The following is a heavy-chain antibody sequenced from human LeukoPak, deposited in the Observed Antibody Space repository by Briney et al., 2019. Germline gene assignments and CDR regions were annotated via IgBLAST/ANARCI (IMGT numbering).Heavy chain of an antibody. CDR2: IYTSGST. J-gene: IGHJ4*02. D-gene: IGHD1-14*01. Sequence: SETLSLTCTVSGGSISSYYWSWIRQPAGKGLEWIGRIYTSGSTNYNPSLKSRVTMSVDTSKNQFSLKLSSVTAADTAVYYCASGATEPGSRFDDYWGRGTLVTVSS. V-gene: IGHV4-4*07. CDR1: GGSISSYY. CDR3: ASGATEPGSRFDDY.